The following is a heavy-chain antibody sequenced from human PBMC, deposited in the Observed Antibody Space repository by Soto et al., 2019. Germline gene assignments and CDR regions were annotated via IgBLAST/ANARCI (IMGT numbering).Heavy chain of an antibody. D-gene: IGHD3-10*01. J-gene: IGHJ6*02. V-gene: IGHV5-10-1*01. CDR2: IDPSDSYT. CDR3: AAGSRDGMDV. Sequence: RGESLKISCKGSGYSFTSYLISWVRQMPGKGLEWMGRIDPSDSYTNYSPSFQGHVTISADKSISTAYLQWSSLKASETAMYYCAAGSRDGMDVCGQGTTVTVSS. CDR1: GYSFTSYL.